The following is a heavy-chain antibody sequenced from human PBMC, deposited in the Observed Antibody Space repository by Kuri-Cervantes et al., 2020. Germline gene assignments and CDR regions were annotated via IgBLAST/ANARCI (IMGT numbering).Heavy chain of an antibody. CDR2: IKQDGSEK. D-gene: IGHD2-15*01. CDR3: ARDPGDIVGDWDY. V-gene: IGHV3-7*01. J-gene: IGHJ4*02. Sequence: GGSLRLSCAASGFTFTNAWMTWVRQAPGKGLEWVANIKQDGSEKYYVDSVKGRFTISRDNAKNSLYLQMNSLRAEDTAVYYCARDPGDIVGDWDYWGQGTLVTVSS. CDR1: GFTFTNAW.